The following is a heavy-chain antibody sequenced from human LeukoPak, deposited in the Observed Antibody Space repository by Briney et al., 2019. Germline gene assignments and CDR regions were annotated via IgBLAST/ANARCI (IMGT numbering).Heavy chain of an antibody. D-gene: IGHD3-22*01. CDR2: IKQDGSEK. CDR3: ARGKNYYDSSGYYYGNRFGFDY. Sequence: GGSLRLSCAASGFTFSSYWMSWVRQAPGKGLEWVANIKQDGSEKYYMDSVKGRFTISRDNAKNSLYLQMNSLRAEDTAVYYCARGKNYYDSSGYYYGNRFGFDYWGQGTLVTVSS. V-gene: IGHV3-7*01. CDR1: GFTFSSYW. J-gene: IGHJ4*02.